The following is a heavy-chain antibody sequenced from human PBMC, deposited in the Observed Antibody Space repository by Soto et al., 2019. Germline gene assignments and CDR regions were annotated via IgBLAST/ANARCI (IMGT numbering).Heavy chain of an antibody. V-gene: IGHV1-69*01. CDR3: SRGVTANYMGGDAFEI. CDR1: GGTFSSYT. Sequence: QVLLVQSGAEVKKPGSSVKVTCKASGGTFSSYTISWVRQAPGQGLEYMGGIMPIFGTATYTQSFQDRVTITADESTSTVYMELRSQTSDDTAVYYCSRGVTANYMGGDAFEIWGQGTMVTVSS. D-gene: IGHD3-16*01. CDR2: IMPIFGTA. J-gene: IGHJ3*02.